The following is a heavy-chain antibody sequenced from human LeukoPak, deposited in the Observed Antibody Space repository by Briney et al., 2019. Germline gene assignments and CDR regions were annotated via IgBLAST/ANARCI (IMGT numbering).Heavy chain of an antibody. V-gene: IGHV3-23*01. CDR1: GFTFSSYA. CDR3: AKKRVAVAGTHYFDY. J-gene: IGHJ4*02. Sequence: GGSLRLACAASGFTFSSYAMSWVRQAPGKGLEWVSGISGSGGSTYYADSVKGRFTISRDNSKNTLYLQMNSLRAEDTAVYYCAKKRVAVAGTHYFDYWGQGTLVTVSS. CDR2: ISGSGGST. D-gene: IGHD6-19*01.